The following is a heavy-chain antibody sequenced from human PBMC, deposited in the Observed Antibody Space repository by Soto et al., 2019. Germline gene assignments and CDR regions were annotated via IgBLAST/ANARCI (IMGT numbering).Heavy chain of an antibody. CDR1: GGSMSTSDYY. CDR3: ARGKITGLFDY. CDR2: INHSGST. J-gene: IGHJ4*02. V-gene: IGHV4-39*07. Sequence: SETLSLTCTVSGGSMSTSDYYWTWIRQPPGTGLEWIGEINHSGSTNYNPSLKSRVTISVDTSKNQFSLKLTSVTAADTAVYYCARGKITGLFDYWGQGTLVTVSS. D-gene: IGHD2-8*02.